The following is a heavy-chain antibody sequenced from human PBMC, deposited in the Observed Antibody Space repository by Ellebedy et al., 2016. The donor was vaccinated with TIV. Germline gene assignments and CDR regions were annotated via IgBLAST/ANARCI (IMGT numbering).Heavy chain of an antibody. Sequence: ASVKVSXKASGYTFTSYGINWVRQAPGQGLEYMGWISTNNGNTKYIQKLQGRVTMTTDTATSTAYMELRSLRSDDTAVYYCAREGDYNDYNWFDPWGQGTPVTVSS. CDR1: GYTFTSYG. D-gene: IGHD4-17*01. J-gene: IGHJ5*02. CDR3: AREGDYNDYNWFDP. V-gene: IGHV1-18*04. CDR2: ISTNNGNT.